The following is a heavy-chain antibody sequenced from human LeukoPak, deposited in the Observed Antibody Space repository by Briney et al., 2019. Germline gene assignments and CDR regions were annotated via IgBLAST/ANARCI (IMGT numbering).Heavy chain of an antibody. D-gene: IGHD2-2*01. CDR1: GGSISSGGHS. CDR3: ARAPKNCSSTSCWYFDY. CDR2: IYHSGST. Sequence: SETLSLTCAVSGGSISSGGHSWSWIRQPPGKGLEWIGYIYHSGSTYYNPSLKSRVTISVDTSKNQFSLKLSSVTAADTAVYYCARAPKNCSSTSCWYFDYWGQGTLVTVSS. V-gene: IGHV4-30-2*01. J-gene: IGHJ4*02.